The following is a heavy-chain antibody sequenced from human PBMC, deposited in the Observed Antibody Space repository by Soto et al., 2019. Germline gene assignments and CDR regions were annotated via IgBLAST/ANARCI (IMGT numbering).Heavy chain of an antibody. D-gene: IGHD2-2*01. CDR3: ATRYCSSTSCSTHAFDI. CDR2: IIPIFGTA. J-gene: IGHJ3*02. CDR1: GGTFSSYA. V-gene: IGHV1-69*06. Sequence: QVQLVQSGAEVKTPGSSVKVSCKASGGTFSSYAISWVRQAPGQGLEWMGGIIPIFGTANYAQKFQGRVTITADKPTSTAYMELSSLRSEDTAVYYCATRYCSSTSCSTHAFDIWGQGTMVTVSS.